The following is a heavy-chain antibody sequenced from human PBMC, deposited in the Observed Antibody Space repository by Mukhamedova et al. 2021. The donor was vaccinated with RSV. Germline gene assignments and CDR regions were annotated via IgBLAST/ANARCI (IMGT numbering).Heavy chain of an antibody. CDR3: ARRRRGGGSSWDLDY. V-gene: IGHV4-39*07. J-gene: IGHJ4*02. Sequence: IYYSGSTYYNPSLKSRVTISVDTSKNQFSLKLSSVTAADTAMYYCARRRRGGGSSWDLDYWGQGTLVTVSS. D-gene: IGHD6-13*01. CDR2: IYYSGST.